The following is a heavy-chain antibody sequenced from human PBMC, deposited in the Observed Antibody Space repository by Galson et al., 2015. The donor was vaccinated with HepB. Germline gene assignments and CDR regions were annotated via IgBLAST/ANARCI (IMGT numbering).Heavy chain of an antibody. J-gene: IGHJ6*03. V-gene: IGHV1-46*01. CDR1: GYTFTNYY. Sequence: SVKVSCKASGYTFTNYYMNWVRQAPGQGLEWMGIIDPSGGSTSYAQNFQGRLTMTRDTSTSTLYMELSSLRSEDTAVYYCAGDDTEPVGGMYVWGKGTTVTVSS. CDR3: AGDDTEPVGGMYV. CDR2: IDPSGGST. D-gene: IGHD3-16*01.